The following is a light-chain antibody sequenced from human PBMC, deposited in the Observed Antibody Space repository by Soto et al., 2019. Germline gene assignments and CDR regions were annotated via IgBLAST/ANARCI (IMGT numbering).Light chain of an antibody. J-gene: IGLJ2*01. CDR2: EGS. CDR3: CSYATPRQ. V-gene: IGLV2-23*01. Sequence: QSVLTQPASVSGSPGQSITISCTGTTSDVGSYNLVSWYQKQPGKAPKLIIYEGSEWPSGVSTRFSGSKSGNMASLTISGLQAEDEAEYYCCSYATPRQFGGGTKLTVL. CDR1: TSDVGSYNL.